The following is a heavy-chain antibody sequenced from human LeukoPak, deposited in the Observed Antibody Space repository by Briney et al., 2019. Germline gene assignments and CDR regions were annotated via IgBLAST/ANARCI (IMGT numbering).Heavy chain of an antibody. D-gene: IGHD3-10*01. CDR2: INHSGST. V-gene: IGHV4-34*01. Sequence: SETLSLTCAVYGGSFSGYYWSWIRQPPGKGLEWIGEINHSGSTNYNPSLKSRVTISVDTSKNQFSLKLSSVTAADTAVYYCARRTRTRYYYGSGTSGWAWYYWGQGTLVTVSS. J-gene: IGHJ4*02. CDR3: ARRTRTRYYYGSGTSGWAWYY. CDR1: GGSFSGYY.